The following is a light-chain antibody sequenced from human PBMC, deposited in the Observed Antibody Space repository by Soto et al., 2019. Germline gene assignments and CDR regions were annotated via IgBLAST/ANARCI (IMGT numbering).Light chain of an antibody. Sequence: EMVMTHSPAPLSLFQGGGATFTCRASQSISDTLAWYQQKPGQAPRLLIHGASTRATGFPARFSGSGSGTDFTLTISSLQSEDFAVYYCQQYNNWPWTFGQGTKVDIK. J-gene: IGKJ1*01. CDR3: QQYNNWPWT. CDR2: GAS. V-gene: IGKV3-15*01. CDR1: QSISDT.